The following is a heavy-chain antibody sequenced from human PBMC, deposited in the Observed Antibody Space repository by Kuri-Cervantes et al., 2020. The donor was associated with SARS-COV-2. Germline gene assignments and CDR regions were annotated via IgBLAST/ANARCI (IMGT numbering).Heavy chain of an antibody. CDR3: ARPSWRAAPSHFQH. Sequence: GGSLRLSCAASGFTFSSYNMNWVRQAPGKGLEWVSSISSSRNYIYYADSVRGRFTISRDNAKNSLYLQMNSLRAEDTAVYYCARPSWRAAPSHFQHWGQGTLVTVSS. J-gene: IGHJ1*01. CDR2: ISSSRNYI. D-gene: IGHD6-6*01. V-gene: IGHV3-21*01. CDR1: GFTFSSYN.